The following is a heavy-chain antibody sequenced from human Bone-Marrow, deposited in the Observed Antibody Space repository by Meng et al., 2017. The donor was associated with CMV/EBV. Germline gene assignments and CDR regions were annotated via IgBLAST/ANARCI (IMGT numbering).Heavy chain of an antibody. CDR3: AKVGWVGAYYFDY. V-gene: IGHV3-23*03. D-gene: IGHD1-26*01. J-gene: IGHJ4*02. CDR2: IYSGGSRT. Sequence: GESLKISCAASGFTFSSYAMSWVRQAPGKGLEWVSVIYSGGSRTYYADSVKGRFNISRDNSKNTLYLQMNSLRAEDTAVYYCAKVGWVGAYYFDYWGQGTLVTVSS. CDR1: GFTFSSYA.